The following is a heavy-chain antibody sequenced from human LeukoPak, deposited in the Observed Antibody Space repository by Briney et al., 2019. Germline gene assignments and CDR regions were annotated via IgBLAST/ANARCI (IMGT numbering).Heavy chain of an antibody. J-gene: IGHJ6*02. V-gene: IGHV4-31*03. CDR1: GGSISSGGYY. CDR2: IYYSGST. Sequence: PSETLSLTCTVSGGSISSGGYYWSWIRQHPGKGLEWIGDIYYSGSTYYNPSLKSRVTISVDTSKNQFSLKLSSVTAADTAVYYCARGDYGDPFYYYYGMDVWGQGTTVTVSS. CDR3: ARGDYGDPFYYYYGMDV. D-gene: IGHD4-17*01.